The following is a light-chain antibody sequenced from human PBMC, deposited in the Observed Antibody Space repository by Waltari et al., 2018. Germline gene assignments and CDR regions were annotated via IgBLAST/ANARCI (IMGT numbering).Light chain of an antibody. V-gene: IGLV4-69*01. Sequence: QLVLTQSPSASASLGASVKLTCTLSSGHTNYAIAWHQQQPEKGPRYLMKLNSDGSHTKGDGIPYRFSGSSSGAERYLTISSLQSGDEADYYCQTWATGIQVFGVGTKLTVL. CDR3: QTWATGIQV. CDR1: SGHTNYA. J-gene: IGLJ2*01. CDR2: LNSDGSH.